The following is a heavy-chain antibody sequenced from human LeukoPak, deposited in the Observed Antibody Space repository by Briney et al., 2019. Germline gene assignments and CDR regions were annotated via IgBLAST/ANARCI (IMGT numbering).Heavy chain of an antibody. CDR1: GGTFSSYA. Sequence: AASVKVSCKASGGTFSSYAISWVRQAPGQGLEWMGGIIPIFGTANYAQKFQGRVTITADESTSTAYMELSSLRSEDTAVYYCARGRRSYGDYIGDYFDYWGQGTLVTVSS. V-gene: IGHV1-69*13. CDR2: IIPIFGTA. D-gene: IGHD4-17*01. CDR3: ARGRRSYGDYIGDYFDY. J-gene: IGHJ4*02.